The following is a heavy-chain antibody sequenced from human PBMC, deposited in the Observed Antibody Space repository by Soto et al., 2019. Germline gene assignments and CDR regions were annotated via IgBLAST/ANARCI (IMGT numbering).Heavy chain of an antibody. V-gene: IGHV1-18*01. J-gene: IGHJ4*02. CDR2: ISGYNNNK. CDR3: ARVGAIAPAEGDY. Sequence: QTQLVQSGTEVREPGASVKVSCQASGYTFTSYGIIWVRQAPGQGLELIGWISGYNNNKNYAQKYQARVTMTTDTSTRTAYMELRSRRSDDTAVYYCARVGAIAPAEGDYWGQGTLVTVSS. CDR1: GYTFTSYG. D-gene: IGHD6-13*01.